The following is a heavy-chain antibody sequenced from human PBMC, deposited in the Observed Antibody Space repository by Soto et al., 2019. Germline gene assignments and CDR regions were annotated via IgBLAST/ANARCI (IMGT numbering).Heavy chain of an antibody. J-gene: IGHJ6*01. Sequence: QVQLVQSGAEVKKPGSSVKVSCKASGGTFSRYTFTWVRQAPGQGLEWMGRIIPIVDIPNYAQKFQGRVTMPAAKSTSTVHSVLSQLTSDTTAVDYCAIHLTGVRALGTTPRWGGNFAGDLLGQGTTVSVSA. D-gene: IGHD2-15*01. CDR3: AIHLTGVRALGTTPRWGGNFAGDL. CDR1: GGTFSRYT. V-gene: IGHV1-69*02. CDR2: IIPIVDIP.